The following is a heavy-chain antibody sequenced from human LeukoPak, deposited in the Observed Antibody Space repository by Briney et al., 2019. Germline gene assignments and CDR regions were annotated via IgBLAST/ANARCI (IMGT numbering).Heavy chain of an antibody. J-gene: IGHJ5*02. CDR3: ARGRLVRGMGNWFDP. CDR2: MNPNSGNI. Sequence: GASVKVSCKASGYTFTSYDINWVRQATGQGLEWMGWMNPNSGNIGYAQKFQGRVTMTRNTSISTAYMELSSLRSEDTAVYYCARGRLVRGMGNWFDPWGQGTLVTVSS. V-gene: IGHV1-8*01. D-gene: IGHD3-10*01. CDR1: GYTFTSYD.